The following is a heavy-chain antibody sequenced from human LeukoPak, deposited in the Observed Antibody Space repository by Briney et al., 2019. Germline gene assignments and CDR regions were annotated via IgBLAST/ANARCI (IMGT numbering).Heavy chain of an antibody. CDR3: ARRQQLVPFSDY. D-gene: IGHD6-13*01. CDR1: GYTFTSYG. V-gene: IGHV1-18*01. CDR2: ISAYNGNT. J-gene: IGHJ4*02. Sequence: ASVKVSCKASGYTFTSYGISWVRQAPGQGLVWMGWISAYNGNTNYAQKLQGRVTMTTDTSTSTAYMELRSLRSDDTAVYYCARRQQLVPFSDYWGQGTLVTVSS.